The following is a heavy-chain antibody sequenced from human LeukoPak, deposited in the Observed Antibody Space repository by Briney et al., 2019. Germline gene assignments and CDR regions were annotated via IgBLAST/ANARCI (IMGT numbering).Heavy chain of an antibody. CDR3: ARQGIDSSDDYYYYGMDV. CDR2: VFHSGST. J-gene: IGHJ6*02. CDR1: GGSLSSTSHY. D-gene: IGHD2-15*01. Sequence: PSETLSLTCTVSGGSLSSTSHYWGWIRQPPGKGLEWIGNVFHSGSTSYNPSLKSRVTISVDTSKTQFSLKLSSVTAADTAVYYCARQGIDSSDDYYYYGMDVWAKGPRSPSP. V-gene: IGHV4-39*01.